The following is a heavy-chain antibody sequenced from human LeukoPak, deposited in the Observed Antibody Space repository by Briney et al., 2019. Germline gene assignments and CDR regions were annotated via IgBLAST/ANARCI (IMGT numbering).Heavy chain of an antibody. J-gene: IGHJ4*02. CDR1: GGTFSSYA. D-gene: IGHD5-12*01. Sequence: GASVKVSCKASGGTFSSYAISWVRQAPGQGLEWMGGIIPIFGTANYAQKFQGRVTITADESTSTAYMELSSLRSEDTAVYYCVTRGVATIGGGFDYWGQGTLVTVSS. V-gene: IGHV1-69*13. CDR2: IIPIFGTA. CDR3: VTRGVATIGGGFDY.